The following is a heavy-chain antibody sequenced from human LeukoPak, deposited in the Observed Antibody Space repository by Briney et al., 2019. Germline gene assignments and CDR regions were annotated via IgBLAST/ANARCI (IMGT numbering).Heavy chain of an antibody. J-gene: IGHJ4*02. V-gene: IGHV1-8*01. Sequence: ASVKVSCKASGYTFSSYDINWVRQAAGQGPEWMGWMNPNSGNTAYAQNFQGRVIMTRNTSISTAYMGLSSLRFEDTAVFYCAIRTSPGGSGSSYFGSWGQGTLVTVSS. CDR1: GYTFSSYD. D-gene: IGHD3-10*01. CDR2: MNPNSGNT. CDR3: AIRTSPGGSGSSYFGS.